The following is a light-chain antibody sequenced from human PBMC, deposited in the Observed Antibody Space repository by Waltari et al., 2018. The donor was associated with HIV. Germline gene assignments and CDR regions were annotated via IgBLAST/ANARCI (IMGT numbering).Light chain of an antibody. CDR3: QQYYSTPRT. CDR1: QKILFSSTNKNY. CDR2: WAS. V-gene: IGKV4-1*01. Sequence: DIVLTQSPDPLAVSLGERATMNCKSSQKILFSSTNKNYLSWYQQRPGQPPRLLIYWASSRESGVPERFTGSGSGTNFTLTISRLQADDVAVYFCQQYYSTPRTFGQGTKV. J-gene: IGKJ1*01.